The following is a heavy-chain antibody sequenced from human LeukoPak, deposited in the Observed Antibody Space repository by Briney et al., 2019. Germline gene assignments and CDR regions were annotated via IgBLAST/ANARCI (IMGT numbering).Heavy chain of an antibody. CDR2: KQNDGSTT. J-gene: IGHJ5*02. CDR3: GREQSAYYVHAFDP. V-gene: IGHV3-30*02. Sequence: GGSLRLSCAASGFTFSYYGMHWVRQAPGKGLEWVAFKQNDGSTTFYADSVKGRFTISRDNSKNTLFLQMNSLRTDDTAVYYCGREQSAYYVHAFDPWGQGTLVTVSS. CDR1: GFTFSYYG. D-gene: IGHD3-3*01.